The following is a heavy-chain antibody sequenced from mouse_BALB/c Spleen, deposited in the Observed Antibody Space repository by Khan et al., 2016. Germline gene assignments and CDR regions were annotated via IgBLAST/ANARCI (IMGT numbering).Heavy chain of an antibody. CDR1: GYSITSGYY. D-gene: IGHD2-1*01. CDR3: ASMVTTYDVDY. Sequence: EVQLQESGPGLVKPSQSLSLTCSVTGYSITSGYYWNWIRQFPGNNLEWMGYISYDGSNNYNPSLKNRISIARDTSKNQFFLKLNSVTTEDTATYYCASMVTTYDVDYWGQGTTLTVSS. J-gene: IGHJ2*01. CDR2: ISYDGSN. V-gene: IGHV3-6*01.